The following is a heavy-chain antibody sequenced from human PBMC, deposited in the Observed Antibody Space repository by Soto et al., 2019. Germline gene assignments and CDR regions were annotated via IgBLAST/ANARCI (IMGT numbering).Heavy chain of an antibody. D-gene: IGHD1-1*01. J-gene: IGHJ3*01. CDR3: VSDETQLERRPSYGKDV. CDR1: GFTFSHYG. V-gene: IGHV3-33*01. Sequence: QMQLEESGGGVVQPGRSLRLSCVASGFTFSHYGMHWVRQAPGKGLEWVPVIWHHGGNKYYADSVKGRFTISRDNARNTLYLQMDSLRGEDTGVYYCVSDETQLERRPSYGKDVWGQGTMVTVSS. CDR2: IWHHGGNK.